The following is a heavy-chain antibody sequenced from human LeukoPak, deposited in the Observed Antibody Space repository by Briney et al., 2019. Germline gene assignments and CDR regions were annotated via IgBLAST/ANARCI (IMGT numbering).Heavy chain of an antibody. CDR1: GYTFTSYG. Sequence: GASVKVSCKVSGYTFTSYGISWVRQAPGQGLEWMGIINPSGGSTSYTQKFQGRVTMTRDTSTSTVYMELSSLRSEDTAVYYCARALHDYNPYYSDYWGQGTLVTVSS. D-gene: IGHD5-24*01. CDR2: INPSGGST. J-gene: IGHJ4*02. V-gene: IGHV1-46*01. CDR3: ARALHDYNPYYSDY.